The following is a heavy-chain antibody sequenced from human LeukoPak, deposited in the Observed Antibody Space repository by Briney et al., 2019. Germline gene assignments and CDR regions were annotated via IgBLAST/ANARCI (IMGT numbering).Heavy chain of an antibody. J-gene: IGHJ6*03. D-gene: IGHD2-2*01. CDR3: ARRGRGARGYCSSTSCRNAPYYYYYMDV. Sequence: SETLSLTCTVSGGSISSYYWSWIRQPPGKGLEWIGYIYTSGSTNYNPSLKSRVTISVDTSKNQFSPKLSSVTAADTAVYYCARRGRGARGYCSSTSCRNAPYYYYYMDVWGKGTTVTVSS. V-gene: IGHV4-4*09. CDR1: GGSISSYY. CDR2: IYTSGST.